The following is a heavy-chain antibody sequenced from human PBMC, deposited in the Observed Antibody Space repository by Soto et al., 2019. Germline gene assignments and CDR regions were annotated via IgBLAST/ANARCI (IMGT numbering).Heavy chain of an antibody. J-gene: IGHJ4*02. CDR2: IWYDGSNK. V-gene: IGHV3-33*01. CDR1: GFTFSSYG. CDR3: ARGIYFDSSGYYYDY. Sequence: QVQLVESGGGVVQPGRSLRLSCAASGFTFSSYGMHWVRQAPGMGLEWVAVIWYDGSNKYYADSVKGRFTISRDNSKNTLYLQMNSLRAEDTAVYYCARGIYFDSSGYYYDYWGQGTLVTVSS. D-gene: IGHD3-22*01.